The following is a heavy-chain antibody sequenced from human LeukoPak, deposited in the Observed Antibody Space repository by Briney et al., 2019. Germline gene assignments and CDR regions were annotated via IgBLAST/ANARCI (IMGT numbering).Heavy chain of an antibody. D-gene: IGHD5-18*01. CDR3: ARDNQYSYGPGAFDY. V-gene: IGHV1-69*13. Sequence: EASVKVSCKASGGTFSSYAISWVRQAPGQGLEWMGGIIPIFGTANYAQKFQGRVTITADESTSTAYMELSSLRSEDTAVYYCARDNQYSYGPGAFDYWGQGTLVTVSS. CDR2: IIPIFGTA. CDR1: GGTFSSYA. J-gene: IGHJ4*02.